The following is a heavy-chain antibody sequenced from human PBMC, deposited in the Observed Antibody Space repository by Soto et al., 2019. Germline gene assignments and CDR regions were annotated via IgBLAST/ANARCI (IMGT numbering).Heavy chain of an antibody. J-gene: IGHJ4*02. CDR3: ARYRREAVAGYSLDN. CDR1: GGSISSNY. V-gene: IGHV4-59*01. CDR2: VYNSGST. Sequence: PSETLSLTCTVSGGSISSNYWTWIRQPPGKGLEWIGYVYNSGSTNYNPSLKSRVTISEDTSKSQFSLKVNSMTAADTAVYYCARYRREAVAGYSLDNWGQGILVTVSS. D-gene: IGHD6-13*01.